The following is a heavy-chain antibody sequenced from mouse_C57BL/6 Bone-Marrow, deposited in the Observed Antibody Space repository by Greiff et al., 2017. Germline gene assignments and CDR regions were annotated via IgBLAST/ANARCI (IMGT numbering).Heavy chain of an antibody. V-gene: IGHV1-76*01. Sequence: QVQLQQSGAELVRPGASVKLSCKASGYTFTDYYINWVKQRPGQGLEWIARIYPGSGNTYYNEKFKGKATLTAEKSSSTAYMQLSSLTSEDSAVYFGARTGDSSGYPAWFAYWGQGTLVTVSA. CDR1: GYTFTDYY. CDR3: ARTGDSSGYPAWFAY. D-gene: IGHD3-2*02. J-gene: IGHJ3*01. CDR2: IYPGSGNT.